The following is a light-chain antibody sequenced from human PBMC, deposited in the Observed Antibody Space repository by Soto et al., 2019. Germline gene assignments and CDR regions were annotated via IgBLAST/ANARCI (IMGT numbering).Light chain of an antibody. CDR3: SSHTPNITL. J-gene: IGLJ2*01. Sequence: QSVLTQPASVSGSPGQSITISCTGTSGDVDSHYVAWHQQHPNKAPKVLIYEGNNRPSGVSDRFSGSKSGNTASLTISGLQAEDEADYYCSSHTPNITLFGGGTKLTVL. CDR2: EGN. V-gene: IGLV2-14*03. CDR1: SGDVDSHY.